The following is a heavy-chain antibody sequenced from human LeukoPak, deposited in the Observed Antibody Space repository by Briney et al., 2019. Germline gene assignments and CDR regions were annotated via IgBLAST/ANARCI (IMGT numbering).Heavy chain of an antibody. CDR2: IRYDGSNK. V-gene: IGHV3-30*02. Sequence: PGGSLGLSCAASGFTFSSYGMHWVRQAPGKGLEWVAFIRYDGSNKYYADSVKGRFTISRDNSKNTLYLQMNSLRAEDTAVYYCAKDAAITMVRGVYFDYWGQGTLVTVSS. D-gene: IGHD3-10*01. CDR3: AKDAAITMVRGVYFDY. CDR1: GFTFSSYG. J-gene: IGHJ4*02.